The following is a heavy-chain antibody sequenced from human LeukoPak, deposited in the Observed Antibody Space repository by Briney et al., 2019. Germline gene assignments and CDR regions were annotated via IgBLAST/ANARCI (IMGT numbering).Heavy chain of an antibody. CDR1: GGSISSSSYY. J-gene: IGHJ5*02. D-gene: IGHD6-6*01. CDR3: AREQRGPWYSSSSGWFDP. Sequence: TTSETLSLTCTVSGGSISSSSYYWGWIRQPPGKGLEWIGYIYYSGSTNYNPSLKSRVTISVDTSKNQFSLKLSSVTAADTAVYYCAREQRGPWYSSSSGWFDPWGQGTLVTVSS. CDR2: IYYSGST. V-gene: IGHV4-61*05.